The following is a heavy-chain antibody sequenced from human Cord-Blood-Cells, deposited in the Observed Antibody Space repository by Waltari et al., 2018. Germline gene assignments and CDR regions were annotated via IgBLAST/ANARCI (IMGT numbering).Heavy chain of an antibody. Sequence: QVQLVQSGAEVKKPGSSVKVSCKASGGTFSSYAISWVRQAPGQGLEWMGGSIPIFGTANYAQKFQGRVTITADESTSTAYMELSSLRSEDTAVYYCARDLFRKYNWNDAYYYYYYMDVWGKGTTVTVSS. CDR3: ARDLFRKYNWNDAYYYYYYMDV. CDR2: SIPIFGTA. D-gene: IGHD1-1*01. J-gene: IGHJ6*03. CDR1: GGTFSSYA. V-gene: IGHV1-69*01.